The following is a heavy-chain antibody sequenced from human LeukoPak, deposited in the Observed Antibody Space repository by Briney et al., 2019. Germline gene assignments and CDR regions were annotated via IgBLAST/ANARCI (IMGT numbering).Heavy chain of an antibody. CDR3: ARSSAYYNEADI. CDR1: GYSFTSYY. V-gene: IGHV1-46*01. J-gene: IGHJ3*02. CDR2: ISPSGGST. D-gene: IGHD1-26*01. Sequence: GASVKVSCKTSGYSFTSYYIHWVRQAPGQGLEWMGIISPSGGSTTYAQKFQGRLTMASDTSTSTVYMELSSLRSEDTAMYYCARSSAYYNEADIWGQGTMVTVSS.